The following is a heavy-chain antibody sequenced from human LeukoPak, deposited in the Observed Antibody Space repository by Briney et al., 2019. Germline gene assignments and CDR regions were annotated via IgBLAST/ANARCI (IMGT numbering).Heavy chain of an antibody. CDR1: GFTFSGYG. J-gene: IGHJ4*02. D-gene: IGHD1-26*01. CDR2: ISGSGGST. V-gene: IGHV3-23*01. CDR3: AKDEEVGATTIL. Sequence: PRGSPRLSCAASGFTFSGYGMHWVRQAPGEGLERVSAISGSGGSTYYADSVKGRFTISRDNSKNTLYLQMNSLRAEDTAVYYCAKDEEVGATTILWGQGTLVTVSS.